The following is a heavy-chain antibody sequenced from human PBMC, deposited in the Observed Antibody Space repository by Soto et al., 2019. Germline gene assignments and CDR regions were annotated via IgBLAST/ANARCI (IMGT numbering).Heavy chain of an antibody. J-gene: IGHJ3*02. D-gene: IGHD3-16*01. CDR2: SWDDGFNY. Sequence: QVQLVESGGGVVQPGRSLRLSCAASGFIVSSYDMHWVRQAPGKGLEWVAVSWDDGFNYYYADSVKGRFTISRDNSKNTLYLHMNSLRAEDTAVYYCAREAPPGGEGGLDIWGQGTMVAVSS. CDR1: GFIVSSYD. V-gene: IGHV3-33*01. CDR3: AREAPPGGEGGLDI.